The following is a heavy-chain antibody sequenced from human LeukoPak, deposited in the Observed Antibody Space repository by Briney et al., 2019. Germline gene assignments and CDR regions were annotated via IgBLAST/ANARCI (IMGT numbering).Heavy chain of an antibody. J-gene: IGHJ6*02. Sequence: PGGSLRLSCAASGFTFSNYWMSWVRQAPGKGLEWVANIKQDGSEKHYVDSVKGRFTISRDNAKNSLYLQMNSLRAEDTAVYYCARYGSGSYYYYYGMDVWGQGTTVTVSS. CDR1: GFTFSNYW. CDR3: ARYGSGSYYYYYGMDV. CDR2: IKQDGSEK. V-gene: IGHV3-7*01. D-gene: IGHD3-10*01.